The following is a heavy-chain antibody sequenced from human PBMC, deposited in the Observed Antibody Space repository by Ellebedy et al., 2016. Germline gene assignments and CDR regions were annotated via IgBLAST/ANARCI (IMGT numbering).Heavy chain of an antibody. CDR2: IIPIFGTA. CDR1: GGTFSSYA. J-gene: IGHJ4*02. Sequence: SVKVSCXASGGTFSSYAISWVRQAPGQGLEWMGGIIPIFGTANYAQKFQGRVTITADESTSTAYMELSSLRSEDTAVYYCAGTYCSSTSCYDDYFDYWGQGTLVTVSS. CDR3: AGTYCSSTSCYDDYFDY. V-gene: IGHV1-69*13. D-gene: IGHD2-2*01.